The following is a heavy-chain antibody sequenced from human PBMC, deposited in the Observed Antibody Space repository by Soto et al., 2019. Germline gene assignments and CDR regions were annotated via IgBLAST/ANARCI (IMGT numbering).Heavy chain of an antibody. D-gene: IGHD3-10*01. V-gene: IGHV1-2*04. J-gene: IGHJ4*02. CDR1: GYTFTGYY. CDR3: ATTPDYYGSGRYYFDY. Sequence: ASVKVSCKASGYTFTGYYMHWVRQAPGQGLEWMGWINPTGGGTNYAQKFQGWVTMTRDTSISKADLELGRLRSDDTAVYYCATTPDYYGSGRYYFDYWGQGTLVTVSS. CDR2: INPTGGGT.